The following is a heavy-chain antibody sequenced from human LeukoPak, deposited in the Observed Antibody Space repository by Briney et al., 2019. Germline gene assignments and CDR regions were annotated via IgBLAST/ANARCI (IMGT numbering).Heavy chain of an antibody. CDR1: GGSISSSSYY. CDR3: ARTMVYARHYYYGMDV. Sequence: NPSETLSLTCTVSGGSISSSSYYWGWIRQPPGKGLEWIGSIYYSGSTYYNPSLKSRVTISVDTSKNQFSLKLSSVIAADTAVYYCARTMVYARHYYYGMDVWGQGTTVIVSS. D-gene: IGHD2-8*01. J-gene: IGHJ6*02. V-gene: IGHV4-39*07. CDR2: IYYSGST.